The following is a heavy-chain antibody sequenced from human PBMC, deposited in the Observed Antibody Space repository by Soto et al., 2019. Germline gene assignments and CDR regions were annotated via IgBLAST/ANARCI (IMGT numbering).Heavy chain of an antibody. Sequence: QAQLMQSGAEVKEPGSSVKVSCKASGGTFSGYAISWVRQAPGHGLEWLGGIIPIFGITNYAQKFQNRLTIAADESSATVYMDLRSLTSEDSAIYYCARDPRSITGTTSSEDFQHWGQGTLVSVS. CDR3: ARDPRSITGTTSSEDFQH. D-gene: IGHD1-1*01. CDR2: IIPIFGIT. CDR1: GGTFSGYA. J-gene: IGHJ1*01. V-gene: IGHV1-69*01.